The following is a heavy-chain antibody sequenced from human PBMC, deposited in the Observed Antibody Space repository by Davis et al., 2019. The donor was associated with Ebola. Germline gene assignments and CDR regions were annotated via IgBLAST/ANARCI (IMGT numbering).Heavy chain of an antibody. D-gene: IGHD6-6*01. J-gene: IGHJ4*02. Sequence: GESLKISCAASGFTFSDYYMSWIRRTPGKGLEWLSCIDSSGNIIFYGDSVEGRFTVSRDNAKNFLYLHMNSLSAEDTAVYYCGRGSAPPDYWGQGTLVTVSS. CDR2: IDSSGNII. CDR1: GFTFSDYY. CDR3: GRGSAPPDY. V-gene: IGHV3-11*01.